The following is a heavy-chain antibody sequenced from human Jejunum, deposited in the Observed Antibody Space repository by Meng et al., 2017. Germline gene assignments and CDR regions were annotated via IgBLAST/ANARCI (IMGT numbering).Heavy chain of an antibody. CDR3: ATPYGSGSYYTLHHDH. J-gene: IGHJ4*02. D-gene: IGHD3-10*01. CDR2: INPSSGYT. V-gene: IGHV1-46*01. Sequence: ASVKVSCKASGYTFINYYMHWVRQAPGQGLEWMGQINPSSGYTTYSQKFQGRVSMTSDTSTSTVHMELSSLRSEDTAVYFCATPYGSGSYYTLHHDHWGQGTQVTVSS. CDR1: GYTFINYY.